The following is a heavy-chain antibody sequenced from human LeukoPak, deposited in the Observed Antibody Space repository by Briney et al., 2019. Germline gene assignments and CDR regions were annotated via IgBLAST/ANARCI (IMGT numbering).Heavy chain of an antibody. J-gene: IGHJ6*02. Sequence: GASVKVSCKASGYTFTGYYMHWVRQAPGQGLEWMGWINPNSGGTNYAQKFQGRVTMTRDTSISTAYMELSRLRSDDTAVYYCARTLLWFGEEDGYGMDVWGQGTTVTVSS. CDR3: ARTLLWFGEEDGYGMDV. D-gene: IGHD3-10*01. CDR1: GYTFTGYY. CDR2: INPNSGGT. V-gene: IGHV1-2*02.